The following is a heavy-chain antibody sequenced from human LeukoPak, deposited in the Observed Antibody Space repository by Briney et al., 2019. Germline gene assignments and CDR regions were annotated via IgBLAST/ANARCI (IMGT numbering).Heavy chain of an antibody. CDR2: IYSGGSI. D-gene: IGHD5-12*01. V-gene: IGHV3-53*01. CDR3: ARADSGFDH. CDR1: GFTVSRNH. Sequence: GGSLRLSCAASGFTVSRNHMSWVRQAPGKGLEWVSLIYSGGSIHYADSVRGRFTISSDNYKNTLYLQMNSLRAEDTAVYYCARADSGFDHWGQGTVVTVSS. J-gene: IGHJ5*02.